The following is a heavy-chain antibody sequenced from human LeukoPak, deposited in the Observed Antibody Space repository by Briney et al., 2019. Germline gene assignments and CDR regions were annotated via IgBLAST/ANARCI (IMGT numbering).Heavy chain of an antibody. J-gene: IGHJ4*02. D-gene: IGHD2-21*02. CDR1: GFTVSSNY. CDR3: ARSLLGDPLDY. V-gene: IGHV3-53*01. Sequence: GGSLSLSCAASGFTVSSNYMSWVRQAPGKGLEWVSVIYSGGSTYYADSVKGRFTISRDNSKNTLYLQMNSLRAEDTAVYYCARSLLGDPLDYWGQGTLVTVSS. CDR2: IYSGGST.